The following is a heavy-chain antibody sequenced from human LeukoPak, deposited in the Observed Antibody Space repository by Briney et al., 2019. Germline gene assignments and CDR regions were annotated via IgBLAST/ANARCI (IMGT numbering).Heavy chain of an antibody. CDR1: GFTFDDYA. CDR2: ISGDGGST. D-gene: IGHD3-22*01. J-gene: IGHJ4*02. V-gene: IGHV3-43*02. Sequence: GGSLRLSCAASGFTFDDYAMHWVRQAPGKGLEWVSLISGDGGSTYYADSVKGRFTISRDNSKNSLYLQMNSLRTEDTALYYCAKDSLPYYYDNTHYISPFDYWGQGTLVTVSS. CDR3: AKDSLPYYYDNTHYISPFDY.